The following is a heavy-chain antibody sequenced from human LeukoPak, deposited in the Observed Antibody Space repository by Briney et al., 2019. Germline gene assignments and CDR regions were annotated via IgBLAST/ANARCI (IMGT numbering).Heavy chain of an antibody. Sequence: PGGSLRLSCAACRFIVSRHYMSGVRQAPGKGLEWVSIIYPDGTKYYADSVRGRVTISRDTSKNTVSLQMHNLRAEDAAKYYCVRARGGRIYGWIEGGPPRPDGYFQHWGQGTLVTVSS. CDR3: VRARGGRIYGWIEGGPPRPDGYFQH. D-gene: IGHD6-19*01. CDR1: RFIVSRHY. J-gene: IGHJ1*01. CDR2: IYPDGTK. V-gene: IGHV3-53*01.